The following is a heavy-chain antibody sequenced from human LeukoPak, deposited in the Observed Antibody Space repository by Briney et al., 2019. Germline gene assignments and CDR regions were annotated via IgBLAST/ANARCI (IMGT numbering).Heavy chain of an antibody. CDR2: IYYSGST. CDR1: GGSISSGGYY. Sequence: SETLSLTCTVSGGSISSGGYYWSWIRQRPGKGLEWIGYIYYSGSTYYNPSLKSRVTISVDTSKNQFSLKLSSVTAADTAVYYCAYYYDSSGTPGYAFDIWGQGTMVTVSS. CDR3: AYYYDSSGTPGYAFDI. J-gene: IGHJ3*02. V-gene: IGHV4-31*03. D-gene: IGHD3-22*01.